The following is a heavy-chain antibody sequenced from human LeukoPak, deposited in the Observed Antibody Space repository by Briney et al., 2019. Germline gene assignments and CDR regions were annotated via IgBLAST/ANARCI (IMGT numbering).Heavy chain of an antibody. V-gene: IGHV4-61*01. Sequence: SETLSLTCTVSGGSVSSDSYYWSWIRQPPGKGLEWIGHISYSGTTNYSPSLKSRVIISIDISQNQFSLKLSSVTAADTAVYYCAGAPNPTFFDYWGQGPLATVSS. CDR1: GGSVSSDSYY. J-gene: IGHJ4*02. CDR3: AGAPNPTFFDY. CDR2: ISYSGTT.